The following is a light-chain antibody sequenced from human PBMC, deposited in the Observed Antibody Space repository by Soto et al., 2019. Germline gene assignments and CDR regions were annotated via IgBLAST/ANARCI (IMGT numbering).Light chain of an antibody. CDR3: QQYNNWPPWT. J-gene: IGKJ1*01. V-gene: IGKV3-15*01. CDR2: GAS. CDR1: QSVSSN. Sequence: EIVMTQSPATLSVSPGERATLPCRASQSVSSNLAWYQQKPGQAPRLLIYGASTRATGIPARFSGSGSGTEFTPTISSLQSEDFAVYYCQQYNNWPPWTFGQGTKVDIK.